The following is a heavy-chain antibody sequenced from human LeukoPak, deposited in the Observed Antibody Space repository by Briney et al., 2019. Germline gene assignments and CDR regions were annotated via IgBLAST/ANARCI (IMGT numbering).Heavy chain of an antibody. J-gene: IGHJ5*02. Sequence: TSETLSLTCTVSGDSISSFYWSWIRQPPGKGLEWIGFIYYSGSTNYNPSLKSRVTISVDTSKNQFSLKLSSVTAADTAVFYCARHASPYNWFDPWGQGTLVTVSS. V-gene: IGHV4-59*08. CDR2: IYYSGST. CDR3: ARHASPYNWFDP. CDR1: GDSISSFY.